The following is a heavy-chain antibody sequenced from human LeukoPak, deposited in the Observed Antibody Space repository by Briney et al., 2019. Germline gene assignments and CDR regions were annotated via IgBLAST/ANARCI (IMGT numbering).Heavy chain of an antibody. Sequence: SETLSLTCTVSGGSISSGSYYWSWIRQPAGKGLEWIGRIYTSGSTNYNPSLKSRVTISVDTSKNQFSLKLSSVTAADTAVYYCASTEDTAMALGYWGQGTLVTVSS. J-gene: IGHJ4*02. CDR3: ASTEDTAMALGY. CDR1: GGSISSGSYY. D-gene: IGHD5-18*01. V-gene: IGHV4-61*02. CDR2: IYTSGST.